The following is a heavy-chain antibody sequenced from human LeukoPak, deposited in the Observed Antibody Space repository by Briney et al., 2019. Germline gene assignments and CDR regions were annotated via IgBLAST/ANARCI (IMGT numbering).Heavy chain of an antibody. CDR2: ITYEGSNT. J-gene: IGHJ6*03. CDR3: AKGGGYEAQYYYYYLDV. V-gene: IGHV3-30*18. D-gene: IGHD5-12*01. CDR1: GFTFNTYG. Sequence: GGSLRLSCVASGFTFNTYGMHWVRQAPGKGLEWVAVITYEGSNTYYTDSVKFRFTISRDNSKNTLYLQMNSLRPDDTAVYYCAKGGGYEAQYYYYYLDVWGKGTTVTISS.